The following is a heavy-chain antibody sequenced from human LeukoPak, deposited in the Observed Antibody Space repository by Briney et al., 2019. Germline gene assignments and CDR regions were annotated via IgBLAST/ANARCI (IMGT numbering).Heavy chain of an antibody. CDR3: ARDPTGGSYYYFDY. CDR2: INHSGST. D-gene: IGHD1-26*01. J-gene: IGHJ4*02. CDR1: GGSFSGYY. Sequence: NPSETLSLTCAVYGGSFSGYYWSWIRQPPGKGLEWIGEINHSGSTNYNPSLKSRVTISVGTSKNQFSLKLSSVTAADTAVYYCARDPTGGSYYYFDYWGQGTLVTVSS. V-gene: IGHV4-34*01.